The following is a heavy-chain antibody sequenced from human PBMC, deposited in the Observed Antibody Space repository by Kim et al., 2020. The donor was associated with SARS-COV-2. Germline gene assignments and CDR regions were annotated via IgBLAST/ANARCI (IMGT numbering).Heavy chain of an antibody. V-gene: IGHV3-21*01. D-gene: IGHD3-22*01. CDR3: ARRSKYYYDSSGYYQHYFDY. CDR1: GFTFSSYS. CDR2: ISSSSSYI. J-gene: IGHJ4*02. Sequence: GGSLRLSCAASGFTFSSYSMNWVRQAPGKGLEWVSSISSSSSYIYYADSVKGRFTISRDNTKNSLYLQMNSLRAEDTAVYYCARRSKYYYDSSGYYQHYFDYWGQGTLVTVSS.